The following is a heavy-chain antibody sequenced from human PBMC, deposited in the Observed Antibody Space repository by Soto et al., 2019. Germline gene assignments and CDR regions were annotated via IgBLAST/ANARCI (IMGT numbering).Heavy chain of an antibody. D-gene: IGHD2-2*01. V-gene: IGHV3-30*18. CDR2: ISYDGSNK. J-gene: IGHJ6*02. Sequence: GGSLRLSCAASGFTFSSYGMHWVRQAPGKGLEWVAVISYDGSNKYYADSVKGRFTISRDNSKNTLYLQMNSLRAEDTAVYYCAKDLEYCSSTSCYEVYYYYGMDVRGQGTTVTVSS. CDR3: AKDLEYCSSTSCYEVYYYYGMDV. CDR1: GFTFSSYG.